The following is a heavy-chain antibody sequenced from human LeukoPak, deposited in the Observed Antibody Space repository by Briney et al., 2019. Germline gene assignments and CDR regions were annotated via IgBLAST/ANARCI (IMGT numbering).Heavy chain of an antibody. D-gene: IGHD5-18*01. CDR3: AKDPRDHTYGWSWRYFDY. V-gene: IGHV3-7*01. Sequence: PGGSLRLSCAASGFIFSSYWMSWVRQAPGKGLEWVANIKQDGSEKYYVDSVKGRFTISRDNAKNSLYLQMNSLRPEDTAVYYCAKDPRDHTYGWSWRYFDYWGQGTLVTVSS. CDR2: IKQDGSEK. J-gene: IGHJ4*02. CDR1: GFIFSSYW.